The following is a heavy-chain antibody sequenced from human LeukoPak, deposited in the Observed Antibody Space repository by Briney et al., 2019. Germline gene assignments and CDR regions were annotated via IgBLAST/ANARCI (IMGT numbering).Heavy chain of an antibody. CDR3: ARGGGYDSFDY. CDR1: GFTFSDYY. CDR2: ISSSGTTI. Sequence: GGSLRLSCAASGFTFSDYYMSWIRQAPGKGLEWVSYISSSGTTIYYAGPVKGRFTISRDNAKNSLYLQMNSLRADDTAVYYCARGGGYDSFDYWGQGTQVTVSS. D-gene: IGHD5-12*01. V-gene: IGHV3-11*01. J-gene: IGHJ4*02.